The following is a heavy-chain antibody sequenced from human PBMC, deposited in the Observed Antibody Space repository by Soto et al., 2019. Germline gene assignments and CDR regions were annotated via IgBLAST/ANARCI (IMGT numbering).Heavy chain of an antibody. CDR3: AKDLPGWLADPIRSRY. CDR2: ISYDGSNK. CDR1: GFTFNNYG. J-gene: IGHJ4*02. V-gene: IGHV3-30*18. D-gene: IGHD3-22*01. Sequence: GGSLRLSCAASGFTFNNYGMHWVRQAPGKGLEWVALISYDGSNKYYADSVKGRFTISRDNSKNTLYLQMNSLRADDTAVYYCAKDLPGWLADPIRSRYWGQGT.